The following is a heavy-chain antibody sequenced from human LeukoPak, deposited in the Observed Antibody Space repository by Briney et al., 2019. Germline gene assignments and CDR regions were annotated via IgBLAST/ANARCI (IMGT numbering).Heavy chain of an antibody. Sequence: PGGSLRLSCAASGFTFDDYAMHWVRQAPGKGLEWVSGISWNSGSIGYADSVKGRFTISRDNAKNSLYLQMNSLRAEDTALYYCAKGDSSGYWPIAAFDYWGQGTLVTVSS. D-gene: IGHD3-22*01. V-gene: IGHV3-9*01. CDR2: ISWNSGSI. J-gene: IGHJ4*02. CDR1: GFTFDDYA. CDR3: AKGDSSGYWPIAAFDY.